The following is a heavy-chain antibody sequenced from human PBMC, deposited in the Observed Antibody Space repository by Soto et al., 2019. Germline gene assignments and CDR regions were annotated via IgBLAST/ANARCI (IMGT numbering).Heavy chain of an antibody. Sequence: ASVKVSCKASGYTFTSYGISWVRQAPGQGLEWMGWTSAYNGNTNYAQKLQGRVTMTTDTSPSTAYMELRSLRSDDTAVYYCARGYSSSWLLYGIDVWGQGTTVTVSS. V-gene: IGHV1-18*04. CDR1: GYTFTSYG. CDR2: TSAYNGNT. J-gene: IGHJ6*02. D-gene: IGHD6-13*01. CDR3: ARGYSSSWLLYGIDV.